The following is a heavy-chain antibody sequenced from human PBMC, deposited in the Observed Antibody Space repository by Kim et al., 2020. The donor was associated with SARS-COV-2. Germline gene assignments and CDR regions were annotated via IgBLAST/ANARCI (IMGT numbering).Heavy chain of an antibody. Sequence: GGSLRLSCAASGFTFSSYAMSWVRQAPGKGLEWVSAISGSGGSTYYADSVKGRFTISRDNSKNTLYLQMNSLRAEDTAVYYCARGTGGAYYLFYYGMDVWGQETTVTVSS. V-gene: IGHV3-23*01. CDR3: ARGTGGAYYLFYYGMDV. D-gene: IGHD2-21*02. J-gene: IGHJ6*02. CDR1: GFTFSSYA. CDR2: ISGSGGST.